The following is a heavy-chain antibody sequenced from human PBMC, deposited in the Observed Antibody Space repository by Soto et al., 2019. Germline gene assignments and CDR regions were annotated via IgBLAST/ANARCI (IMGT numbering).Heavy chain of an antibody. CDR2: ISYDGSKK. CDR1: GFTFSYYG. J-gene: IGHJ4*02. V-gene: IGHV3-30*18. D-gene: IGHD1-1*01. CDR3: AKDRVWNPFDD. Sequence: GGSLRLSCAASGFTFSYYGMHWVGQAPGKGLEWVAVISYDGSKKYSADSVRGRFTISRDNSKNTLYLQMNSLRPEDTAVYYCAKDRVWNPFDDWGQGTLVTVSS.